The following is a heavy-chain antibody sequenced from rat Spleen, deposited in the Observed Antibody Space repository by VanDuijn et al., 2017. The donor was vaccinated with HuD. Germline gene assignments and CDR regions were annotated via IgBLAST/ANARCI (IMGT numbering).Heavy chain of an antibody. D-gene: IGHD4-3*01. CDR3: ARYPLIIRGTGNFDY. CDR2: ISYDGSST. CDR1: GFSFSDYY. Sequence: EVQLVESGGGLVLPGRSLKLSCAASGFSFSDYYMAWVRQAPKKGLEWVATISYDGSSTYYRDSVKGRFTISRDNAKSTLYLQMDSLRSEDTATYYCARYPLIIRGTGNFDYWGQGVMVTVSS. V-gene: IGHV5-7*01. J-gene: IGHJ2*01.